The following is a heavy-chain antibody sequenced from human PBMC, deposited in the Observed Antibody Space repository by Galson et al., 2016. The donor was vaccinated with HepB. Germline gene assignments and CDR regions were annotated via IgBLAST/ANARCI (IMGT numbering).Heavy chain of an antibody. Sequence: SLRLSCAASGFTFSSYAMHWVRQAPGKGLEWMAVISYDGNNKHYADSVKGRFTISRDNSKNTLFLQMNSLRAEDTAVFYCARDKGDYDFDHWGQGTLITVSS. CDR1: GFTFSSYA. CDR2: ISYDGNNK. J-gene: IGHJ4*02. V-gene: IGHV3-30-3*01. D-gene: IGHD4-17*01. CDR3: ARDKGDYDFDH.